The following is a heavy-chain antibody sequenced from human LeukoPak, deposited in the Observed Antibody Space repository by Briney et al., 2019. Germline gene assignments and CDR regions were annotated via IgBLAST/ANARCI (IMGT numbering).Heavy chain of an antibody. CDR2: ITTSRTYM. V-gene: IGHV3-21*01. CDR1: GFTFSAYN. J-gene: IGHJ6*03. CDR3: ARDPYSGGYGAYYYYYMDV. D-gene: IGHD6-19*01. Sequence: PGGSLRLSCAASGFTFSAYNMNWVRRTPGKGLEWVSSITTSRTYMFYADSVRGRFTISRDNAENSLYLQMNSLRDEDTAVYYCARDPYSGGYGAYYYYYMDVWGKGTTVTVSS.